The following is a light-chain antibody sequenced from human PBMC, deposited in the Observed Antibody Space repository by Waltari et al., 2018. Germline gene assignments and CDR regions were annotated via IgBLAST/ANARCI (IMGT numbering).Light chain of an antibody. CDR2: GAS. V-gene: IGKV1-39*01. J-gene: IGKJ1*01. CDR3: QRGRSSPLT. Sequence: DIQMTQSPSSLSAFVGASVTLNCRASQNISKFLTWYQQKSGKALKLLIYGASTLQSGVPSRFRGSGSQTQFTLTISNLQPDDFATYDGQRGRSSPLTFGQVTKVEIK. CDR1: QNISKF.